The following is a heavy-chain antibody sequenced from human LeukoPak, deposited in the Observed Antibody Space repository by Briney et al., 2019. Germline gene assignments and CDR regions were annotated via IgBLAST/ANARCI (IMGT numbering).Heavy chain of an antibody. CDR3: TSGPSGYCSGGSCYSAYYYGMDV. V-gene: IGHV3-49*04. Sequence: GRSLTLSCTASGLTFGDYGLSWVRQAPGKGLEWVGVIRSKPYGGTTEYAASVKGRFTISRDDSKSIAYLQMNSLRTEDTAVYYCTSGPSGYCSGGSCYSAYYYGMDVWGQGTTVTVSS. CDR2: IRSKPYGGTT. D-gene: IGHD2-15*01. CDR1: GLTFGDYG. J-gene: IGHJ6*02.